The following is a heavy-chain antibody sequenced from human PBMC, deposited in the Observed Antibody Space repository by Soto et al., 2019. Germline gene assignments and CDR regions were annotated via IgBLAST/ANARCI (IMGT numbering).Heavy chain of an antibody. CDR3: ASPRGRFITNGGSGRADTWFDP. CDR2: INTDSGQR. J-gene: IGHJ5*02. CDR1: GYTFTTYS. D-gene: IGHD3-10*01. Sequence: VQLVQSGAEVKKPGASVTVSCKASGYTFTTYSVHWVRQAPGQSLEWMGGINTDSGQRKYAQKFQGRVIITRDTSPATVHTERSNLRFEVTAMYPRASPRGRFITNGGSGRADTWFDPWGPGPGVSVSS. V-gene: IGHV1-3*04.